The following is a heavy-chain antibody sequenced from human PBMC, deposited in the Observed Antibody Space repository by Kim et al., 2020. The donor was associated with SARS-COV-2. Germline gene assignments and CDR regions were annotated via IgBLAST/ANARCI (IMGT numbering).Heavy chain of an antibody. CDR1: GYSFTSYW. J-gene: IGHJ4*02. CDR2: IYPGDSDT. V-gene: IGHV5-51*01. CDR3: ARRGSLGSGWHLFDY. D-gene: IGHD6-19*01. Sequence: GESLKISCKGSGYSFTSYWIGWVRQMPGKGLEWMGIIYPGDSDTRYSPSFQGQVTISADKSISTAYLQWSSLKASDTAMYYCARRGSLGSGWHLFDYWGQGTLVTVSS.